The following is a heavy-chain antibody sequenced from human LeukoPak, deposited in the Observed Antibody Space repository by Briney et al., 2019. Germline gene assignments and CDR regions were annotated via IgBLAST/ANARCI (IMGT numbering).Heavy chain of an antibody. J-gene: IGHJ4*02. CDR2: IYYSVST. Sequence: SEALSLTCTVSGGSISSYYWSWIRQPPGKGLEWIGYIYYSVSTNYNPSLKSRVTISVDTSKNQFSLKLSSVTAADTAVYYCARGLHAVDYWGQGTLVTVSS. V-gene: IGHV4-59*01. D-gene: IGHD5-24*01. CDR1: GGSISSYY. CDR3: ARGLHAVDY.